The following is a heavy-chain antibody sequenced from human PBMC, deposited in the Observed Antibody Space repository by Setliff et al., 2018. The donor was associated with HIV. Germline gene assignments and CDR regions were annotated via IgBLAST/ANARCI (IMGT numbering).Heavy chain of an antibody. CDR3: AIDQGYSYGFYAFDI. J-gene: IGHJ3*02. Sequence: LSLTCTVSGGFISSSSYYWGWIRQPPGKGLEWIGSIYYSGGTYCNPSLKSRVTISVDTSKNQFSLKLSSVTAADTAVYYCAIDQGYSYGFYAFDIWGQGTMVTVSS. D-gene: IGHD5-18*01. CDR2: IYYSGGT. CDR1: GGFISSSSYY. V-gene: IGHV4-39*07.